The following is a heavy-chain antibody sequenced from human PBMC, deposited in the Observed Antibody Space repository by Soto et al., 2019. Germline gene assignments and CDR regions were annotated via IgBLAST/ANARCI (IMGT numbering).Heavy chain of an antibody. J-gene: IGHJ3*02. Sequence: EVQLVESGGGLVQPGRSLRLSCAASGFTFDDYAMYWVRQVPGKGLEWVSGISWNSGTTIYADSVKGRFTISRDNAKNSLYLRMNSLRPEDTAWYYCARRAGGPTEKGAFDIWGQGTLVTVSS. CDR2: ISWNSGTT. D-gene: IGHD2-8*02. V-gene: IGHV3-9*01. CDR3: ARRAGGPTEKGAFDI. CDR1: GFTFDDYA.